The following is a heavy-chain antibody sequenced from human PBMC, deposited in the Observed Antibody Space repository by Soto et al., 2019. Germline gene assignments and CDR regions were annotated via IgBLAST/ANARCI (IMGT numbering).Heavy chain of an antibody. J-gene: IGHJ5*02. D-gene: IGHD2-2*01. CDR3: ARGPPRYCSSTSCSFDP. V-gene: IGHV4-31*03. CDR1: GGSISSGGFY. CDR2: IFYSGST. Sequence: QVQLQESGPGLVKPSQTLSLTCTVSGGSISSGGFYWSWVRQHPGKGLEWIGYIFYSGSTYYNPFLNSRVTISIDRSKNQFSLKLSSVTAADTAVYYCARGPPRYCSSTSCSFDPWGQGTLVTVSS.